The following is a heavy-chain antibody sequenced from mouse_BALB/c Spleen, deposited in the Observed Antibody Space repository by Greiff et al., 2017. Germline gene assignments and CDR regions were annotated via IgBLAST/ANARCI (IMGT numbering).Heavy chain of an antibody. CDR1: GYSITSDYA. J-gene: IGHJ4*01. V-gene: IGHV3-2*02. D-gene: IGHD2-12*01. Sequence: EVKLMESGPGLVKPSQSLSLTCTVTGYSITSDYAWNWIRQFPGNKLEWMGYISYSGSTSYNPSLKSRISITRDTSKNQFFLQLNSVTTEDTATYYCASLYSHDSAMDYWGQGTSVTVSS. CDR3: ASLYSHDSAMDY. CDR2: ISYSGST.